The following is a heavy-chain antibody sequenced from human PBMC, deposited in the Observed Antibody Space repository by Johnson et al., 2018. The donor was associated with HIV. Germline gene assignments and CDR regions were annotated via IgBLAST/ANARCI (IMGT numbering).Heavy chain of an antibody. V-gene: IGHV3-11*04. J-gene: IGHJ3*02. CDR2: ISSSGTNI. D-gene: IGHD4-17*01. CDR1: GFIFSDYY. Sequence: QVQLVESGGGLVKPGGSLRLSCAASGFIFSDYYMSWIRQAPGKGLEWVSYISSSGTNIYYADSVKGRFTISRDNSKNTLYLQMNSLRAEDTAVYYCARALTTDAFDIWGQGTMVTVSS. CDR3: ARALTTDAFDI.